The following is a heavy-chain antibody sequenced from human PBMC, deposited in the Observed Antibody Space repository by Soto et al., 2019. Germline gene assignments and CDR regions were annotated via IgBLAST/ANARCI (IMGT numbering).Heavy chain of an antibody. Sequence: QVQLVQSGDEVKKPGASVKVSCKASGYIFVNYGIAWVRQAQGQGLEWMGWISPYTGNTHSATKVQGRLTMTTDTSTSTAYMDLGSLTSDDTAVYYCVMVDNYVTPTPQDVWGQWTTVTVSS. D-gene: IGHD3-16*01. CDR2: ISPYTGNT. CDR3: VMVDNYVTPTPQDV. V-gene: IGHV1-18*01. J-gene: IGHJ6*02. CDR1: GYIFVNYG.